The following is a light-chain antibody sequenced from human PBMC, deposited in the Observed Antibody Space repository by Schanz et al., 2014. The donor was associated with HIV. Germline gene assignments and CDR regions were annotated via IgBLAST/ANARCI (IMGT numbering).Light chain of an antibody. CDR1: QSVLSDY. CDR2: DAS. CDR3: QQYGSFALT. J-gene: IGKJ4*01. Sequence: EIVLTQSPGSLSLSPGERATLSCRASQSVLSDYLAWLQQKPGQAPRLLIYDASNRATGIPARFSGSGSGTDFTLTISRLEPEDFAVYYCQQYGSFALTFGGGTKVEIK. V-gene: IGKV3-20*01.